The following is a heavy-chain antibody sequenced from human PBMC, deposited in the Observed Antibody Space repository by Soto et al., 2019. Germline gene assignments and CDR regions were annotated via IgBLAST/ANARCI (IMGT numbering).Heavy chain of an antibody. CDR2: ITSKSSTI. V-gene: IGHV3-48*02. CDR3: AREKEPCSDTTCYSGPFEY. Sequence: GSLLLSCAASGXPISTYTRNWVRQAPGKGLELISYITSKSSTIKYADSVKCRFTVSRDNAKSSLYLQFNSLTDEDTAVYYCAREKEPCSDTTCYSGPFEYWGQGTLVTVSS. D-gene: IGHD2-21*01. J-gene: IGHJ4*02. CDR1: GXPISTYT.